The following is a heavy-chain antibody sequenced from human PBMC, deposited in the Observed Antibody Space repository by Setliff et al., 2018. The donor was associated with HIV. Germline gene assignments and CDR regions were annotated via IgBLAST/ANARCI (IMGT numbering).Heavy chain of an antibody. J-gene: IGHJ5*02. CDR3: ARVPHGDYLWFDP. Sequence: ASVKVSCKASGYTFTSYYMHWVRQAPGQGLEWMGIINPSDGSTSYAQKFQGRVTMTRDTSTSTVYMELSSLRPEDTAVYSCARVPHGDYLWFDPWGQGTLVTVSS. D-gene: IGHD4-17*01. CDR2: INPSDGST. CDR1: GYTFTSYY. V-gene: IGHV1-46*01.